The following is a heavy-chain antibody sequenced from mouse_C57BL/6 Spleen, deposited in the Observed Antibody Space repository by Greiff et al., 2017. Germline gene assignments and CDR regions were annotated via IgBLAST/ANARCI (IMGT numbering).Heavy chain of an antibody. CDR2: IYPGDGDT. D-gene: IGHD2-3*01. V-gene: IGHV1-82*01. Sequence: QVQLQQSGPELVKPGASVKISCKASGYAFSSSWMNWVKQRPGKGLEWIGRIYPGDGDTNYNGKFKGKATLTADKSSSTACMQLSSLTSEDSAVYCCARRNYDGYPAWFAYWGQGTLVTVSA. CDR1: GYAFSSSW. CDR3: ARRNYDGYPAWFAY. J-gene: IGHJ3*01.